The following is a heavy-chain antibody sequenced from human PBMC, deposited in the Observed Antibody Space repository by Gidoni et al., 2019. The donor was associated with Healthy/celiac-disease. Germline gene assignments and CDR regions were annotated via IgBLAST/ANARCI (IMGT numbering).Heavy chain of an antibody. CDR2: IYWNDDK. D-gene: IGHD3-22*01. V-gene: IGHV2-5*01. Sequence: QITLTESGPTLVKPTQTLTLTCTFSGFSLSTSGVGVGWIRQPPGKALEWLALIYWNDDKRYSPSLKSRLTITKDTSKNQVVLTMTNMDPVGTATYYCAHVYDSSGYYSDWYFDYWGQGTLVTVSS. J-gene: IGHJ4*02. CDR1: GFSLSTSGVG. CDR3: AHVYDSSGYYSDWYFDY.